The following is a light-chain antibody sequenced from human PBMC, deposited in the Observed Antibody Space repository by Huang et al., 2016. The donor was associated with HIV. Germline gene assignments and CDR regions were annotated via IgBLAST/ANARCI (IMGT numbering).Light chain of an antibody. Sequence: EIVLTQSPATLSLSAGDRATLSCRASQGISTYLAWYPHKPGQAPRLLISDASNRATGIPARFSGSGSGTDFTLTISSLEPEDFAVYYCQQRTSSFTFGPGTKVDIK. CDR3: QQRTSSFT. CDR1: QGISTY. V-gene: IGKV3-11*01. CDR2: DAS. J-gene: IGKJ3*01.